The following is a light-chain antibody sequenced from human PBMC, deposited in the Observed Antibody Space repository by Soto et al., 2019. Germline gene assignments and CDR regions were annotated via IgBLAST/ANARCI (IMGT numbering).Light chain of an antibody. CDR3: CSYAGSSTFVV. Sequence: QSALTQPASMSGSPGQSITISCTGTSSDVGSYNLVSWYQQHPGKAPKLMIYEGSKRPSGVSNRFSGSKSGNTASLTISGLQAEDEADYYWCSYAGSSTFVVFGGGTKLTVL. CDR1: SSDVGSYNL. V-gene: IGLV2-23*01. J-gene: IGLJ2*01. CDR2: EGS.